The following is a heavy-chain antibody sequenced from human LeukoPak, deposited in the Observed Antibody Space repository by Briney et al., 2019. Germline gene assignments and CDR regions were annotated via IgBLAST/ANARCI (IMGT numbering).Heavy chain of an antibody. D-gene: IGHD6-6*01. CDR1: GYTFTGYY. V-gene: IGHV1-2*02. Sequence: ASVKVSCKASGYTFTGYYMHRVRQAPGQGLEWMGWINPNSGGTNYAQKFQGRVTMTRDTSISTAYMELSRLRSDDTAVYYCARDPSSSSLFDYWGQGTLVTVSS. CDR3: ARDPSSSSLFDY. J-gene: IGHJ4*02. CDR2: INPNSGGT.